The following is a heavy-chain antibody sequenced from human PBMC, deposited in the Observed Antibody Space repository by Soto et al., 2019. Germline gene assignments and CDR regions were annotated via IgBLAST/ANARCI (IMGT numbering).Heavy chain of an antibody. CDR1: GGSISSYY. CDR2: IYYSGST. CDR3: ARRYGGNFDY. Sequence: SELLSLTCTVSGGSISSYYWSWIRQPPGKGLEWIGYIYYSGSTNYNPSLKSRVTISVDTSKNQFSLKLSSVTAADTAVYYCARRYGGNFDYWGQGTLVTVSS. J-gene: IGHJ4*02. D-gene: IGHD5-12*01. V-gene: IGHV4-59*08.